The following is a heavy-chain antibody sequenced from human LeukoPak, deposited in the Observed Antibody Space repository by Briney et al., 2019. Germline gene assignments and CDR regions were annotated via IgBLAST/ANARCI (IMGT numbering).Heavy chain of an antibody. D-gene: IGHD1-1*01. CDR2: ISSSGNKI. CDR1: GFTFSGYE. J-gene: IGHJ5*02. V-gene: IGHV3-48*03. CDR3: VRGHLPKYTTKWDNWFDP. Sequence: PGGSLRLSCAASGFTFSGYEMNWVRQAPGKGLQWVSYISSSGNKIYYADSVKGRFTISRDNAKNSLYLHMNSLRAEDTAVYYCVRGHLPKYTTKWDNWFDPWGQGTLVTVSS.